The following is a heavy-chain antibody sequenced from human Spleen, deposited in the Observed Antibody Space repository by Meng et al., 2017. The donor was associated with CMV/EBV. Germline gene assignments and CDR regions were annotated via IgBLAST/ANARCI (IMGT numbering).Heavy chain of an antibody. V-gene: IGHV3-30*02. Sequence: GGSLRLSCAASGFAFSSYGMHWVRQAPGKGLEWVVFIRFDGSEKYYADSVKGRFTISRDNSKNSLYLQMNSLRAEDTAVYYCARGPYSRPDYWGQGTLVTVSS. CDR3: ARGPYSRPDY. CDR1: GFAFSSYG. D-gene: IGHD3-22*01. CDR2: IRFDGSEK. J-gene: IGHJ4*02.